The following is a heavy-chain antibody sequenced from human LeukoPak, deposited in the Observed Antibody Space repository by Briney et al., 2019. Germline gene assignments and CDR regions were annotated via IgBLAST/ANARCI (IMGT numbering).Heavy chain of an antibody. CDR2: IYHSGST. CDR1: GGSISSSNW. CDR3: ARDSRSRQGVDY. V-gene: IGHV4-4*02. Sequence: SETLSLTCAASGGSISSSNWWSWVRQPPGKGLEWIGEIYHSGSTNYNPSLKSRVTISVDTSKNQFSLKLSSVTAADTAVYYCARDSRSRQGVDYWGQGTLATVSS. J-gene: IGHJ4*02.